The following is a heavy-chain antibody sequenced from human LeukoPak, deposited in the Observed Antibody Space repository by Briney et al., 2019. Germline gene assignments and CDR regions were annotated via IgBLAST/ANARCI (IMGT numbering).Heavy chain of an antibody. CDR3: AKSNGYGLIDI. CDR1: GDSINNDTYY. V-gene: IGHV4-61*10. D-gene: IGHD3-22*01. Sequence: SETLSLTCIVSGDSINNDTYYWNWIRQPAGKGLEWIGRMYVSGSSNYNPSLNSRVTISLDASNNQFSLRLNSLTPADTAVYYCAKSNGYGLIDIWGQGTMVTVSS. J-gene: IGHJ3*02. CDR2: MYVSGSS.